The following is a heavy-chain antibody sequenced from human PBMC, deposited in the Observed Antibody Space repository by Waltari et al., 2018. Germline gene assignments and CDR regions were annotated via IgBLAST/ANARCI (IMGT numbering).Heavy chain of an antibody. Sequence: QVQLVQSGAEVKKPGASVKVSCQASGYTLSNYYMHWVRQAPGQGLEWMGWINPNNGATSYTQQSQGRLTMTTDTSTNTVYMEVKSLKSDDTAVYYCAREGRAGEPKKSWDYWGQGTLVSVSS. CDR1: GYTLSNYY. CDR2: INPNNGAT. D-gene: IGHD3-10*01. CDR3: AREGRAGEPKKSWDY. J-gene: IGHJ4*02. V-gene: IGHV1-2*02.